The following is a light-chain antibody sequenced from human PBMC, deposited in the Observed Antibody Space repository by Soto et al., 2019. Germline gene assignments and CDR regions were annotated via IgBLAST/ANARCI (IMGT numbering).Light chain of an antibody. CDR3: QQYDNWLWT. CDR1: QSVSSN. CDR2: GAS. J-gene: IGKJ1*01. V-gene: IGKV3-15*01. Sequence: ETVMTQFPATLSVSPGERATLSCRASQSVSSNLAWYQQKPGQAPRLLIYGASTRATGVPVRFSGSESGTEFTLTISSLQSEDFAVYYCQQYDNWLWTFGQGTKVEVK.